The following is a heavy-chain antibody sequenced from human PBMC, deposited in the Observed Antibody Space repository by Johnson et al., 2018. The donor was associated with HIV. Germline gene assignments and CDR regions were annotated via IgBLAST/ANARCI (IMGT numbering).Heavy chain of an antibody. V-gene: IGHV3-64*04. Sequence: QVQLVESGGGLVQPGGSLRLSCAASGFIFSSYAMHWVRQAPGKGLEYVSAISSDGSSTTYADSVKGRFTISRDNAKNTLFLQMNSLRAEDTAVYYCVRGLGYVFYSGNSNALDIWGQGTMVTVSS. J-gene: IGHJ3*02. CDR2: ISSDGSST. CDR1: GFIFSSYA. CDR3: VRGLGYVFYSGNSNALDI. D-gene: IGHD4-23*01.